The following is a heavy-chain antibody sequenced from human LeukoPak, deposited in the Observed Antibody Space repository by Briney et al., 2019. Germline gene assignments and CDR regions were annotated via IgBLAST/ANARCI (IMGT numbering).Heavy chain of an antibody. CDR2: ISYDGTNK. V-gene: IGHV3-30-3*01. CDR1: GFTFNSYA. J-gene: IGHJ4*02. D-gene: IGHD6-25*01. CDR3: ARDVLAAAGGSNGLIYY. Sequence: HAGGSLRLSCAASGFTFNSYAIHWVRQAPGKGLEWVAVISYDGTNKYYADSVKGRFTISRDNSKNTLYLQMNSLRAEDTAVYYCARDVLAAAGGSNGLIYYWGQGTLVTVSS.